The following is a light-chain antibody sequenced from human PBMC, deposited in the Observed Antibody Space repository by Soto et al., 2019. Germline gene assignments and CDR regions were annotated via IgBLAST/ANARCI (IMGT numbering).Light chain of an antibody. Sequence: DIQMTQSPPTLSASVGDRVTITCRASQSINTWLAWYQQKPGKAPKLLIYKASSLKSGVPSRFSGSGSGTEFTLTISSLQPDDFVTYYCQQYNTYPFTFGPGTKVDIK. V-gene: IGKV1-5*03. CDR1: QSINTW. J-gene: IGKJ3*01. CDR3: QQYNTYPFT. CDR2: KAS.